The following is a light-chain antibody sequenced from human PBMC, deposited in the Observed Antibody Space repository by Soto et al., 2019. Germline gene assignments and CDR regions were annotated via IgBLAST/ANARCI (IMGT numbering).Light chain of an antibody. CDR2: EGS. J-gene: IGLJ2*01. V-gene: IGLV2-23*01. CDR1: SSDVGTYNL. CDR3: CSYAGSSTVV. Sequence: QSALTQPASVSGSPGQSIIISCTGTSSDVGTYNLVSWYQQHPGTAPKLMIYEGSKRPSGVSNRFSGSKSGNTASLTIPGLQAEDEADYYCCSYAGSSTVVFGGGTKVTVL.